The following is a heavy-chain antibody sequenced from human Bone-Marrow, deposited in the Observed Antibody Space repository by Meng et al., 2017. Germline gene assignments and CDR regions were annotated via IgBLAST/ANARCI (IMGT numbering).Heavy chain of an antibody. CDR1: GFTFSNAW. CDR2: IKSKTDGGTT. Sequence: GESLKISCAASGFTFSNAWMSWVRQAPGKGLEWVGRIKSKTDGGTTDYAAPVKGRFTSSRDDSKNKLYLQMNSLKTGDTAVYYWTTATMYYDILTGYYSGLGAFDIWGQGTMVTVSS. D-gene: IGHD3-9*01. CDR3: TTATMYYDILTGYYSGLGAFDI. J-gene: IGHJ3*02. V-gene: IGHV3-15*01.